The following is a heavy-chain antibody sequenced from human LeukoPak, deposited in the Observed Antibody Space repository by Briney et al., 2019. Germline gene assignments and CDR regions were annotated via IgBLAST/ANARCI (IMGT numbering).Heavy chain of an antibody. V-gene: IGHV4-4*07. J-gene: IGHJ6*02. D-gene: IGHD2-2*01. Sequence: SETLSLTCTVSGGSISSYYWSWIRQPAGKGLEWIGRIYTSGSTNYNPSLKSRVTISVDTSKNQFSLKLSSVTAADTAVYYCARVPAASQDYYYYGMDVWGQGTTVTVSS. CDR3: ARVPAASQDYYYYGMDV. CDR1: GGSISSYY. CDR2: IYTSGST.